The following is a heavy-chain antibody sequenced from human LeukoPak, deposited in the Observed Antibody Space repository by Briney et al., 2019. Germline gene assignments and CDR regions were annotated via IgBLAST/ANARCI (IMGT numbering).Heavy chain of an antibody. CDR3: ARDPGEGIAVAGGDY. V-gene: IGHV1-2*02. Sequence: ASVKVSCKASGYTFTGYYFHWVRQAPGQGFEWVGYIDPSTGATNYAQKFQGRVTLTRDTSISTAYMELSRLRSDDTAVYYCARDPGEGIAVAGGDYWGQGTLVTVSS. CDR2: IDPSTGAT. J-gene: IGHJ4*02. CDR1: GYTFTGYY. D-gene: IGHD6-19*01.